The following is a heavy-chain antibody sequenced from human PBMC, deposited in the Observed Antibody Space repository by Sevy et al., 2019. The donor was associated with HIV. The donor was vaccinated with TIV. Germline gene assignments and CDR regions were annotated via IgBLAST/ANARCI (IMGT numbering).Heavy chain of an antibody. CDR2: IHYGVST. CDR3: ARRGIAGSTDYFDY. J-gene: IGHJ4*02. D-gene: IGHD1-20*01. CDR1: GGSISSNSYY. V-gene: IGHV4-39*02. Sequence: SETLSLTCFVSGGSISSNSYYWGWIRQPPGRELEWIGTIHYGVSTYYNPSLESRVTLSVDTSKNHFSLKLSSLTAADEALYYCARRGIAGSTDYFDYWGQGTLVTVSS.